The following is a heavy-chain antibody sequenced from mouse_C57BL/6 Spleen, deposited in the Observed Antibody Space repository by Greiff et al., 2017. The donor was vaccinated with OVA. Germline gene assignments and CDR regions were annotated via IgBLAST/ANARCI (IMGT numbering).Heavy chain of an antibody. J-gene: IGHJ3*01. CDR3: ARTGGAWLAY. Sequence: EVQLQQSGPELVKPGASVKISCKASGYTFTDYYMNWVKQSHGKSLEWIGDINPNNGGTSYNQKFKGKATLTVDKSSSTAYMELRSLTSEDSAVYYCARTGGAWLAYWGQGTLVTL. CDR1: GYTFTDYY. V-gene: IGHV1-26*01. CDR2: INPNNGGT.